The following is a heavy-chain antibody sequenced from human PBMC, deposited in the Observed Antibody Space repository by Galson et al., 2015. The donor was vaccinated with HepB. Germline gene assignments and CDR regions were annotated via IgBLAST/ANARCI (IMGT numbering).Heavy chain of an antibody. CDR2: ISGSGGST. CDR3: AKDSSIAVAAGNGFDY. Sequence: SLRLSCAASGFTFSSYAMSWVRQAPGKGLEWVSAISGSGGSTYYADSVKGRFTISRDNSKNTLYLQMNSLRAEDTAVYYCAKDSSIAVAAGNGFDYWGQGTLVTVSS. D-gene: IGHD6-19*01. CDR1: GFTFSSYA. J-gene: IGHJ4*02. V-gene: IGHV3-23*01.